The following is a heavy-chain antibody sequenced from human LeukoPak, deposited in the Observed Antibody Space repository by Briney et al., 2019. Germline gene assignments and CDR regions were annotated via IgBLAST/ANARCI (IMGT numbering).Heavy chain of an antibody. D-gene: IGHD3-3*01. CDR2: VKNDGSST. CDR3: ARGNDHWSGYIDY. V-gene: IGHV3-74*01. Sequence: PGGSLRLSCAASGFAFSSHWMHWVRQAPGKGLVWVSHVKNDGSSTNYADSVRGRFTISRDNAKNTLYLQMNSLRAEDTAVYYCARGNDHWSGYIDYWGQGTLVTVSS. CDR1: GFAFSSHW. J-gene: IGHJ4*02.